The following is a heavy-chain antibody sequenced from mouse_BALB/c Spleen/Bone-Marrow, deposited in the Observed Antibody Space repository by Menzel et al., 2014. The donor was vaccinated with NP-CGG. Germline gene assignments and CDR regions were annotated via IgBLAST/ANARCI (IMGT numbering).Heavy chain of an antibody. CDR2: INPYNGGT. CDR1: GYSFTGYT. V-gene: IGHV1-18*01. CDR3: ARWDYYGYAMDY. D-gene: IGHD1-1*01. Sequence: EVQLVESGPELVEPGASMKISCKASGYSFTGYTMNWVKQSHGKNLEWIGLINPYNGGTSYNQKFMGKATLTVDKSSSTAYMELLSLTSEDSAVYYCARWDYYGYAMDYWGQGTSVTVSS. J-gene: IGHJ4*01.